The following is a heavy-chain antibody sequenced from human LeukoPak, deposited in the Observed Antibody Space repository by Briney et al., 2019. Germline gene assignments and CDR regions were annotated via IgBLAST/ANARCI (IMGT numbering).Heavy chain of an antibody. D-gene: IGHD1-26*01. J-gene: IGHJ4*02. CDR2: ISSTNGYI. CDR1: GFTFGDYA. V-gene: IGHV3-21*01. CDR3: ARGRSTWHLDY. Sequence: GGSLRLSCTASGFTFGDYAISWVRQAPGKGLEWVSYISSTNGYIYYADSVRGRFTISRDNAKNSLSLQMNSLRAEDTAVYYCARGRSTWHLDYWGQGTLVTVSS.